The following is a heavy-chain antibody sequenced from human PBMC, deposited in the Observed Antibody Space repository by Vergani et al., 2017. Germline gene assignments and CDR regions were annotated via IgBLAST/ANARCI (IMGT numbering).Heavy chain of an antibody. Sequence: EVQLLESGGGLVQPGGSLRLSCAASGFTFSSYAMSWVRQAPGKGLEWVSAISGSGCSTYYADTVKGRFTIARDNSKNTLYLQMNSLRAEDTAVYYCAKGEYSVAAKGTGLGRPCNWFDPWGQGTLVTVSS. CDR2: ISGSGCST. V-gene: IGHV3-23*01. D-gene: IGHD6-13*01. J-gene: IGHJ5*02. CDR1: GFTFSSYA. CDR3: AKGEYSVAAKGTGLGRPCNWFDP.